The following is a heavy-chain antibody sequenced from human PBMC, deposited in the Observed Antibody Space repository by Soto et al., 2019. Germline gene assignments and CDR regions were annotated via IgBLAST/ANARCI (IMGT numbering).Heavy chain of an antibody. CDR2: ISYDGRNK. CDR1: GFTFSNYG. J-gene: IGHJ6*02. V-gene: IGHV3-30*18. Sequence: QVQLVESGGGVVQPGRSLRLSCAASGFTFSNYGMHWVRQAPGKGLERVAVISYDGRNKYSADSVKGRFTISRDNSKNTLYLQVSSLRPEDTAVYYCAKEGPYCDYTGSDPYSYYYAMDVWGQGTTVTVSS. D-gene: IGHD4-17*01. CDR3: AKEGPYCDYTGSDPYSYYYAMDV.